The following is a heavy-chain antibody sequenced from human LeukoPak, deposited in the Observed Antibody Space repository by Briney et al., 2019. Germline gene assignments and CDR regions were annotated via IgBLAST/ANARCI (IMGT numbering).Heavy chain of an antibody. Sequence: SETLSLACTVSGGSISSYYWSWIRQPPGKGLEWIGYIYYSGSTNYNPSLKSRVTISVDTSKNQFSLKLSSVTAADTAVYYCARLKYYYGSGSDYYYGMDVWGQGTTVTVSS. CDR1: GGSISSYY. D-gene: IGHD3-10*01. J-gene: IGHJ6*02. CDR2: IYYSGST. CDR3: ARLKYYYGSGSDYYYGMDV. V-gene: IGHV4-59*08.